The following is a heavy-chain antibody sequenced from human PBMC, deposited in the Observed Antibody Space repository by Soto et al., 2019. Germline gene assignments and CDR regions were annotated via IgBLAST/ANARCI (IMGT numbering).Heavy chain of an antibody. CDR3: ARAYDYVCGSYRGPFDY. D-gene: IGHD3-16*02. CDR2: MNPNSGNT. V-gene: IGHV1-8*01. Sequence: GASVKVSCKASGYTFTSYDINWVRQATGQGLEWMGWMNPNSGNTGYAQKFPGRVTMTRNTSIRTAYMELSSLRSEETAGYYCARAYDYVCGSYRGPFDYWGQGTLVTVSS. CDR1: GYTFTSYD. J-gene: IGHJ4*02.